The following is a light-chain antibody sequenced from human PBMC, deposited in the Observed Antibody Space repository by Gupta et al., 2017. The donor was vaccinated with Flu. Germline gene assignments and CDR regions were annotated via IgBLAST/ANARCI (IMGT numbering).Light chain of an antibody. J-gene: IGKJ2*01. CDR3: LQYDNRPPYT. CDR1: QDISNY. CDR2: EAS. V-gene: IGKV1-33*01. Sequence: DIQMTQSPSSLSASVGDRLTITCQASQDISNYINWYQQKPGKAPDLLIREASHWQTGVPSRFSGTGSGTEFTFTISSRQQEDFASYYCLQYDNRPPYTFGQGTK.